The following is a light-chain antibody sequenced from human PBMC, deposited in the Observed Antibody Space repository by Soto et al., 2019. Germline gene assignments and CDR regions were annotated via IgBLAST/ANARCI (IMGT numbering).Light chain of an antibody. CDR2: GTS. CDR3: HQYNFWPT. V-gene: IGKV3-15*01. CDR1: QSVSTN. Sequence: EIVITHSPATRSVSAGERATLSCRASQSVSTNLAWYQQKPGQSPRLLIYGTSTRATGVPARSSGGGSGTEFTLTINSLQSEDFAVYFCHQYNFWPTFGQGTKVDIK. J-gene: IGKJ1*01.